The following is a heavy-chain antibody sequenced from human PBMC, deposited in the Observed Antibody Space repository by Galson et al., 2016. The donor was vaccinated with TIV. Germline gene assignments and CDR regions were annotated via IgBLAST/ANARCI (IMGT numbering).Heavy chain of an antibody. D-gene: IGHD3-10*01. Sequence: ETLSLACTVSGYSISSGYYWGWIRQSPRKGLQWIATISYSGSTYYNPSLESRAILSLDTSNNHFSLRLGSATAADTAVYYCARVATYGSGSYQWNFESWGQGILVTVSS. V-gene: IGHV4-38-2*02. CDR2: ISYSGST. CDR3: ARVATYGSGSYQWNFES. J-gene: IGHJ4*02. CDR1: GYSISSGYY.